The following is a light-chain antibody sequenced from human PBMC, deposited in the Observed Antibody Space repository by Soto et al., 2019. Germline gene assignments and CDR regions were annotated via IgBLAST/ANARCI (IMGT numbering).Light chain of an antibody. Sequence: DIQMTQSPSSLSASVGDRVTITCRASQRISTYLNWYQQKPGKAPNLLIYAASSLQSGAPSRFSGSESGTDFTLTISSLQPEDFATYYCQQSYITPWTFGQGTKVEIK. V-gene: IGKV1-39*01. J-gene: IGKJ1*01. CDR1: QRISTY. CDR2: AAS. CDR3: QQSYITPWT.